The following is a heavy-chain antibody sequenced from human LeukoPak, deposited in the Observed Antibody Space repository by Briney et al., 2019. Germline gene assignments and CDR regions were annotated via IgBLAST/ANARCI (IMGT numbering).Heavy chain of an antibody. V-gene: IGHV1-18*01. D-gene: IGHD3-3*01. J-gene: IGHJ4*02. Sequence: ASVTVSCKASGYTFTSYGISLVRQAPGQGLEWMGWISAYNGNTNYAQKLQGRVTMTTDTSTSTAYMELRSLRSDDTAVYYCASTIFGVVSDDYWGQGTLVTVSS. CDR1: GYTFTSYG. CDR3: ASTIFGVVSDDY. CDR2: ISAYNGNT.